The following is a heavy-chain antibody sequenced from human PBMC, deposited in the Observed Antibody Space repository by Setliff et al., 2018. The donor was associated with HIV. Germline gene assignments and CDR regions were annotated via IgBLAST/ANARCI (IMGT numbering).Heavy chain of an antibody. D-gene: IGHD3-3*01. V-gene: IGHV1-18*01. J-gene: IGHJ3*02. Sequence: GASVKVSCKASGYTFGSYGISWVRQAPGQGVEWMGWISAYNGNTNYAQKLQGRVTMTTDTSTSTAYMELRSLRSDDTAVYYCARGYYNFWSGYYDSRFPNPIDAFDIWGQGTMVTVSS. CDR3: ARGYYNFWSGYYDSRFPNPIDAFDI. CDR1: GYTFGSYG. CDR2: ISAYNGNT.